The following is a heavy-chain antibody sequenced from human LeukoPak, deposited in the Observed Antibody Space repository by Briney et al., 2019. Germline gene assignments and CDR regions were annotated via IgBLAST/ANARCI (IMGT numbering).Heavy chain of an antibody. CDR1: GYTFTSYY. Sequence: ASVKVSCEASGYTFTSYYMHWVRQAPGQGLEWMGIINPSGGRTSYAQKFQGRVTMTRDTSTSTVYMEVSSLRSEDTAVYYCARDGSGSGSYYNYYMDVWGKGTTVTVSS. D-gene: IGHD3-10*01. V-gene: IGHV1-46*01. J-gene: IGHJ6*03. CDR2: INPSGGRT. CDR3: ARDGSGSGSYYNYYMDV.